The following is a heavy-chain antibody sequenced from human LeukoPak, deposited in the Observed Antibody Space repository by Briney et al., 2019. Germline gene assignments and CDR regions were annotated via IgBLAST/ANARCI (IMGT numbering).Heavy chain of an antibody. V-gene: IGHV3-23*01. CDR1: GFTFSSYA. Sequence: GGSLRLSCAASGFTFSSYAMSWVRQAPGKGLEWVSAISGSGGSTYYADSVKGRFTISRDNSKNTLYLQMNSLRAEDTAVYYCARVTRGASNVDIVATMGAFDIWGQGTMVTVSS. CDR3: ARVTRGASNVDIVATMGAFDI. D-gene: IGHD5-12*01. J-gene: IGHJ3*02. CDR2: ISGSGGST.